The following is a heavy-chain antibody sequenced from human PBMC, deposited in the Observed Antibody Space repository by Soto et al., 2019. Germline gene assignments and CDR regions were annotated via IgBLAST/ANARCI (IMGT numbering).Heavy chain of an antibody. D-gene: IGHD2-15*01. Sequence: PSETLSLTCTVSAGSISSGDYYWSWIRQPPGKGLEWIGYIYYSGSTYDNPPLKSRVTISVDTSKNQFSLKLSSVTAADTAVYYCARPGVEAYFDYWGQGTLVTVSS. CDR1: AGSISSGDYY. J-gene: IGHJ4*02. V-gene: IGHV4-30-4*01. CDR3: ARPGVEAYFDY. CDR2: IYYSGST.